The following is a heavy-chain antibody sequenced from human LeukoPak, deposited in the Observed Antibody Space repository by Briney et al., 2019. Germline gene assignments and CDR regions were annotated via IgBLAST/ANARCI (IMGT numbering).Heavy chain of an antibody. V-gene: IGHV3-48*03. Sequence: GGSLRLSCAASGFTFRSYEMNWVRQAPGKGLEWVSYISSSGSTIYYADSVKGRFTISRDNAKNSLYLQMNSLRTEDTAVYYCARLRGALEIHFDYWGQGTLVTVSS. D-gene: IGHD6-6*01. CDR1: GFTFRSYE. CDR3: ARLRGALEIHFDY. CDR2: ISSSGSTI. J-gene: IGHJ4*02.